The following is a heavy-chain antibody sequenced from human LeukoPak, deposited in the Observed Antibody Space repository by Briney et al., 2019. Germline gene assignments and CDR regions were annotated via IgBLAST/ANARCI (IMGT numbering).Heavy chain of an antibody. CDR2: ITGNGGST. V-gene: IGHV3-64*01. CDR3: ARDRFHYVWGSYAYFDY. Sequence: GGSLRLSCETSGFAFNNHLMHWVRQAPGKGLEYVAAITGNGGSTSYATSVKGRFTVSRDNAKNSLYLQMNSLRAEDTAVYYCARDRFHYVWGSYAYFDYWGQGTLVTVSS. CDR1: GFAFNNHL. J-gene: IGHJ4*02. D-gene: IGHD3-16*01.